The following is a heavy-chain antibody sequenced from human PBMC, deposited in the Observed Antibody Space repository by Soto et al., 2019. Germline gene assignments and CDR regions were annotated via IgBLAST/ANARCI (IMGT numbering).Heavy chain of an antibody. Sequence: SVKVSCKASGYTFTSYDISWVRQAPGQGLEWMGWISAYNGNTNYAQKLQGRVTMTTDTSTSTAYMELRSLRSDDTAVYYCARVATTGGMTTDNNCFDPWGQGTLVTVSS. V-gene: IGHV1-18*01. J-gene: IGHJ5*02. CDR3: ARVATTGGMTTDNNCFDP. CDR1: GYTFTSYD. CDR2: ISAYNGNT. D-gene: IGHD4-4*01.